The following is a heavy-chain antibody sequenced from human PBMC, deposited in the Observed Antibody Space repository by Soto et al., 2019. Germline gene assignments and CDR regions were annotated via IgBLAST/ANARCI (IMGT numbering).Heavy chain of an antibody. Sequence: QVQLQKWGAGLLKPSETLSLTFAVYGGSFSDFYWNWIRQHPGKGLEWIGEINPSGSTNYNPSLKSRVAISVATSKDLVSLYLRSVTAADPAVLYCGPRGAVADPRGYWGQGTLGTVSS. CDR1: GGSFSDFY. J-gene: IGHJ4*02. V-gene: IGHV4-34*01. CDR3: GPRGAVADPRGY. CDR2: INPSGST. D-gene: IGHD6-19*01.